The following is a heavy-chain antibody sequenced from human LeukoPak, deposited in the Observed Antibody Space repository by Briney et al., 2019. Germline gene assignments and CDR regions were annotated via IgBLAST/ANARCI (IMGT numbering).Heavy chain of an antibody. J-gene: IGHJ5*02. D-gene: IGHD2-2*01. CDR3: ARLGSCRRTSCYQSGFDP. V-gene: IGHV3-23*01. Sequence: GVSLRLSCAASGFTFSSYAMSWVRQAPGKGLEWVSAISGNGGNTYYADSVKGRFTISRDNSKNTLYLQMNSLRAEDTAVYYCARLGSCRRTSCYQSGFDPWGQGTLVTVSS. CDR2: ISGNGGNT. CDR1: GFTFSSYA.